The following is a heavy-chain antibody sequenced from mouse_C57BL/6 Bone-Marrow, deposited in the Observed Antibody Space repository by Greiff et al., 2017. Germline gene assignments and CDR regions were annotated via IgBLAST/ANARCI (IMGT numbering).Heavy chain of an antibody. J-gene: IGHJ2*01. CDR3: ARTKGLRRYFDY. CDR2: IDPSDSYT. CDR1: GYTFTSYW. V-gene: IGHV1-69*01. Sequence: QVHVKQPGAELVMPGASVKLSCKASGYTFTSYWMHWVKQRPGQGLEWIGEIDPSDSYTNYNQKVKGQSTLTVDKSSSTAYMLLSSLTSEDSAVYYCARTKGLRRYFDYWGQGTTLTVSS. D-gene: IGHD2-4*01.